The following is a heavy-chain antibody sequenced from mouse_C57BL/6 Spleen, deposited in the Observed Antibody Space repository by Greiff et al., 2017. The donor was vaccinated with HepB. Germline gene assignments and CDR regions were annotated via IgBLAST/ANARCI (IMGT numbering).Heavy chain of an antibody. D-gene: IGHD3-3*01. CDR1: GYAFSSSW. CDR2: IYPGDGDT. Sequence: QVQLQQSGPELVKPGASVKISCKASGYAFSSSWMHWVKQRPGKGLEWIGRIYPGDGDTNYNGKFKGKATLTADKSSSTAYMHLSSLTSEDSEVYFCARRASRDREYYYDYGGQGTTRTVSS. J-gene: IGHJ2*01. V-gene: IGHV1-82*01. CDR3: ARRASRDREYYYDY.